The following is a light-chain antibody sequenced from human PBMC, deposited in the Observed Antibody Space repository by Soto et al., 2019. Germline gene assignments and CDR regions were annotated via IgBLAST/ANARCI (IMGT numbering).Light chain of an antibody. J-gene: IGLJ1*01. Sequence: QSVLTQPPSASGTPGQRVTISCSGSSSNIGSNTVNWYQQLPGTAPKLLIYSNNQRPSGVPDRFSGSKSGTSASLAISGLQSEDEADYYCAAWGDSLNGLYVFGTGIQLTVL. CDR3: AAWGDSLNGLYV. CDR1: SSNIGSNT. CDR2: SNN. V-gene: IGLV1-44*01.